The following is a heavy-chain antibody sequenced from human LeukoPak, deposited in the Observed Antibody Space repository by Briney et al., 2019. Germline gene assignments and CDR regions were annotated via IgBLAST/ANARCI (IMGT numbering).Heavy chain of an antibody. Sequence: GGSLRLSCAASGFTFSSYAMSWVRQAPGKGLEWVSAISGSGGSTYYADSVKGRFTISRDNSKNTLYLRMNSLRAEDTAVYYCAKDGERSSSALFGYWGQGTLVTVSS. CDR3: AKDGERSSSALFGY. V-gene: IGHV3-23*01. CDR1: GFTFSSYA. CDR2: ISGSGGST. D-gene: IGHD6-13*01. J-gene: IGHJ4*02.